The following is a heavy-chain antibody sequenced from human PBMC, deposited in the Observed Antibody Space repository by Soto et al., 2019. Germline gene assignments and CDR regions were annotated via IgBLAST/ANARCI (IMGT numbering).Heavy chain of an antibody. CDR2: INPSGGST. D-gene: IGHD4-17*01. Sequence: ASVKVSCKASGYTFTSYYMHWVRQAPGQGLEWMGIINPSGGSTSYAQKFQGRVTMTRDTSTSTVYMELSSLRSEDTAVYYCARDRTYGDNLPYYYYGMDVRGQGTTVTVSS. CDR1: GYTFTSYY. CDR3: ARDRTYGDNLPYYYYGMDV. J-gene: IGHJ6*02. V-gene: IGHV1-46*01.